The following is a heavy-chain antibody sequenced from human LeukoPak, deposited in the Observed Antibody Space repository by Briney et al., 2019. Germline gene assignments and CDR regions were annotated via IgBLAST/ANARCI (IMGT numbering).Heavy chain of an antibody. CDR3: ARDHGMTFWSGYYGDY. CDR1: GYTFTSYY. V-gene: IGHV1-46*01. Sequence: ASVKVSCKASGYTFTSYYLYWVRQAPGQGLEWMGVINPSGGSTTSAQKFQGRVTMTRDTSTSTVYMELSSLRSEDTAVYYCARDHGMTFWSGYYGDYWGQGTLVTVSS. D-gene: IGHD3-3*01. CDR2: INPSGGST. J-gene: IGHJ4*02.